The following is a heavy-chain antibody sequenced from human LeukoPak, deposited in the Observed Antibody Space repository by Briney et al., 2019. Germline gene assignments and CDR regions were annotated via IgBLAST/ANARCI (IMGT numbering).Heavy chain of an antibody. V-gene: IGHV4-39*01. CDR2: IYYSGST. CDR3: ARVSGYEGYYFDY. D-gene: IGHD5-12*01. J-gene: IGHJ4*02. CDR1: GGSISSSSYY. Sequence: SETLSLTCTVSGGSISSSSYYWGWIRQPPGKGLEWFGSIYYSGSTYYNPSLKSRVTISVGTSKNQFSLKLSSVTAADTAVYYCARVSGYEGYYFDYWGQGTLVTVSS.